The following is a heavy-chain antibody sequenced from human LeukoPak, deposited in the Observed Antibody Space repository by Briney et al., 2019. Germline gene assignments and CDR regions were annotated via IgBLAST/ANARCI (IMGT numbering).Heavy chain of an antibody. Sequence: SPSETLSLTCGVSGGSITSDNWWSWVRQPPGKGLEWIGEVHHGGASNYDPSLESRVTISVDKSKNRFSLNLRSVTAADTATYYCASHVTVLGTRGFDFWGRGTLVTVS. CDR1: GGSITSDNW. V-gene: IGHV4-4*02. CDR2: VHHGGAS. CDR3: ASHVTVLGTRGFDF. D-gene: IGHD6-19*01. J-gene: IGHJ4*02.